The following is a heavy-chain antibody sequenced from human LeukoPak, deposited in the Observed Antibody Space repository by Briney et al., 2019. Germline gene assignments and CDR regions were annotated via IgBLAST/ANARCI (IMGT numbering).Heavy chain of an antibody. Sequence: GGSLRLSCAASGFSFSRYWMSWVRQAPGKGLEWVARIKQDGSEKDYVDSVKGRFTIARDNAKHSLYPQMNSLRAEDSVVYYCVRVEYSSSSLDYWGQGTLVTVSS. D-gene: IGHD6-6*01. CDR1: GFSFSRYW. CDR2: IKQDGSEK. CDR3: VRVEYSSSSLDY. V-gene: IGHV3-7*01. J-gene: IGHJ4*02.